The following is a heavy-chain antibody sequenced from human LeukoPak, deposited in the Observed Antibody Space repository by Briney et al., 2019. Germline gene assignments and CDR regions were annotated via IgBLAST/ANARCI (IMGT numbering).Heavy chain of an antibody. CDR1: GGSFSGYC. CDR3: TRGKPETVFDS. J-gene: IGHJ4*01. Sequence: SETLSLTCSVYGGSFSGYCWSWIRQPPGKGLEWIGEINHSGSTNYNPSLKTRVTISLDRSKDRFSLKLTSVTAADTAVYYCTRGKPETVFDSWGRGTLVTVSS. V-gene: IGHV4-34*01. CDR2: INHSGST.